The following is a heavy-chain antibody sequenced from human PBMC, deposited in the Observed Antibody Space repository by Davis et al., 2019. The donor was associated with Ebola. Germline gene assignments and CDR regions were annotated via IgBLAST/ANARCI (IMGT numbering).Heavy chain of an antibody. V-gene: IGHV1-2*02. CDR3: ARVNPSDALDF. J-gene: IGHJ3*01. CDR2: SNPNSGRP. Sequence: ASVKVSCKTSGYTFISYYMHWVRQAPGQGLEWMGWSNPNSGRPHYAQKFQGRVTMTRDTSNSTFYMELSRLRSDDTAVYFCARVNPSDALDFWGQGTVVSVSS. CDR1: GYTFISYY.